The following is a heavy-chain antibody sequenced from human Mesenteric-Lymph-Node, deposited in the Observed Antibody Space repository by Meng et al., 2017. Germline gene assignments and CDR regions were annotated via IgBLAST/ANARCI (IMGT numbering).Heavy chain of an antibody. J-gene: IGHJ4*02. D-gene: IGHD3-22*01. CDR3: AKEGDGDSSGYYVSH. Sequence: EVQLLESGGGLVQSGGSLRLSCAASGFNFSSNAMSWFRQAPGKGLEWVSSISGSGVTTYYADSVQGRFTISRDNSKNTLYLQINSLRAEDTAVYYCAKEGDGDSSGYYVSHWGQGTLVTVSS. CDR1: GFNFSSNA. V-gene: IGHV3-23*01. CDR2: ISGSGVTT.